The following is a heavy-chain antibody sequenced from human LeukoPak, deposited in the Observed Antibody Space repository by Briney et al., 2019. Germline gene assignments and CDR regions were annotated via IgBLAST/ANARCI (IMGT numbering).Heavy chain of an antibody. CDR2: IYSDGST. V-gene: IGHV3-53*01. J-gene: IGHJ4*02. CDR1: GFTVSNNY. CDR3: ARGTDSRGYQFKGFDY. D-gene: IGHD3-22*01. Sequence: GGSLRLSCAASGFTVSNNYMSWVRQTPGKGLEWVSVIYSDGSTYYADSVKGRFTISRDNSKNTLYLQMNSLRAEDTAVYYCARGTDSRGYQFKGFDYWGQGTLVTVSS.